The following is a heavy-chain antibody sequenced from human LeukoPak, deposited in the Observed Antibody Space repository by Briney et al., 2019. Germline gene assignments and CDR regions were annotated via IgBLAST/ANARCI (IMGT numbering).Heavy chain of an antibody. Sequence: PGRSLRLSCAVSGFTFSTYAMHWVRQAPGKGLEWVAFISYDGRNKYYADSVKGRFTISRDNSKNTLFLQMNSLRAEDTAVYYCASHRVEVFDYWGQGTLVTVSS. J-gene: IGHJ4*02. CDR1: GFTFSTYA. V-gene: IGHV3-30*04. CDR2: ISYDGRNK. CDR3: ASHRVEVFDY. D-gene: IGHD1-14*01.